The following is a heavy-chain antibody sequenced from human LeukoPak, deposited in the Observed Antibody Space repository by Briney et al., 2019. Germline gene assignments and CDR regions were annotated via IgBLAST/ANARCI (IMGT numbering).Heavy chain of an antibody. V-gene: IGHV1-18*01. CDR2: ISAYNGNT. Sequence: VSVKVSCKASGGTFSSYAISWVRQAPGQGLEWMGWISAYNGNTNYAQKLQGRVTMTTDTSTSTAYMELRSLRSDDTAVYYCARVEVGAADYWGQGTLVTVSS. CDR1: GGTFSSYA. CDR3: ARVEVGAADY. D-gene: IGHD2-15*01. J-gene: IGHJ4*02.